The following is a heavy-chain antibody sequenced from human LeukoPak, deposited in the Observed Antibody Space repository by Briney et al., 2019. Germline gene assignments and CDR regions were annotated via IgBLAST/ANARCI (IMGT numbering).Heavy chain of an antibody. J-gene: IGHJ4*02. CDR2: IYSGGST. D-gene: IGHD6-6*01. CDR3: ARWGQLAFDY. Sequence: GGSLRLSCAASEFSVGSNYMTWVRQAPGKGLEWVSLIYSGGSTYYADSVKGRFTISRDNSKNTLYLQMGSLRAEDMAVYYCARWGQLAFDYWGQGTLVTVSS. CDR1: EFSVGSNY. V-gene: IGHV3-66*01.